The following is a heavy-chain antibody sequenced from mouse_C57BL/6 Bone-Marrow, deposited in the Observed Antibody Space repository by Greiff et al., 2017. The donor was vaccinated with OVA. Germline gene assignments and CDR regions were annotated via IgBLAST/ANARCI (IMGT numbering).Heavy chain of an antibody. D-gene: IGHD4-1*01. Sequence: VQLQQSGTELVKPGASVKLSCKASGYTFTSYWMHWVKQRPGKGLEWIGRIYPGDGDTNYNGKFKGKATLTADKSSSTAYMQLSSLTSEDSAVYFCELGRIWYFDVWGTGTTVTVSS. J-gene: IGHJ1*03. CDR3: ELGRIWYFDV. CDR1: GYTFTSYW. V-gene: IGHV1-82*01. CDR2: IYPGDGDT.